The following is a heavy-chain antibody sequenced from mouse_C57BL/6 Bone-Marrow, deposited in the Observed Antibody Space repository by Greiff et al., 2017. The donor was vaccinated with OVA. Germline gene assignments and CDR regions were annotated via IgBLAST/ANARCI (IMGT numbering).Heavy chain of an antibody. CDR1: GYSFTSYY. CDR3: ARGNYDYVFAY. J-gene: IGHJ3*01. V-gene: IGHV1-66*01. D-gene: IGHD2-4*01. Sequence: QVQLQQSGPELVKPGASVKISCKASGYSFTSYYIHWVKQRPGQGLEWIGWIYPGSGNTKYNEKFKGKATLTADTSSSTADMQLSSLTSEDSAVYYCARGNYDYVFAYWGQGTLVTVSA. CDR2: IYPGSGNT.